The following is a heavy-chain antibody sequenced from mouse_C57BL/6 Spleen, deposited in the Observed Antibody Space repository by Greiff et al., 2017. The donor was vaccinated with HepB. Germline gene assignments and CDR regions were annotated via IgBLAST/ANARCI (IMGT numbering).Heavy chain of an antibody. CDR1: GFNIKNTY. CDR2: IDPANGNT. D-gene: IGHD1-1*01. J-gene: IGHJ4*01. V-gene: IGHV14-3*01. Sequence: EVQLQQSVAELVRPGASVKLSCTASGFNIKNTYMHWVKQRPEQGLEWIGRIDPANGNTKYAPKFQGKATITADTSSNTAYLQLSSLTSEGTAIYYCARDATVVATDYAMDYWGQGTSVTVSA. CDR3: ARDATVVATDYAMDY.